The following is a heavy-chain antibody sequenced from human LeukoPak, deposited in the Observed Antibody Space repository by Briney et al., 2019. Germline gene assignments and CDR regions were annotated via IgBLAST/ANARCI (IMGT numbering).Heavy chain of an antibody. V-gene: IGHV3-43*02. CDR1: GFTFDDYA. CDR2: ISGDGGST. D-gene: IGHD3-3*01. Sequence: PGGSLRLSCAASGFTFDDYAMHWVRQAPGKGLEWVSLISGDGGSTYYADSVKGRFTISRDNSKNSLYLQMNSLRTEDTALYYCARNYDFWSGYWNWFDPWGQGTLVTVSS. J-gene: IGHJ5*02. CDR3: ARNYDFWSGYWNWFDP.